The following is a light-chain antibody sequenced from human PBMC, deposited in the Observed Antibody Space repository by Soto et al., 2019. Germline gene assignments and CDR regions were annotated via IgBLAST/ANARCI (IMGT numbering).Light chain of an antibody. Sequence: EIVLTQSPDTLSLSPGERATLSCRASQSISSTQLVWYQQKPGQAPTLLIFGASSRATGIPDRFSGSGSGTDFTLTISRLEPEDSAVYYCQQFDDSVTFGQGTRLDIK. V-gene: IGKV3-20*01. J-gene: IGKJ5*01. CDR3: QQFDDSVT. CDR2: GAS. CDR1: QSISSTQ.